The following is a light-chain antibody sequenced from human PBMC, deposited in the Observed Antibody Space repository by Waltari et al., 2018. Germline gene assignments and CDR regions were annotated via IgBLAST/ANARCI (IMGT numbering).Light chain of an antibody. CDR3: QAWDSSTAV. J-gene: IGLJ3*02. Sequence: SYELTQPPSVSVSPGQTASITCSGDKLGAKYACWYQQKAGQSPVLVIYRNSKRPSGIPELVSGSNSGNTATLTISGTQAMYEADYYCQAWDSSTAVFGGGTKLTVL. CDR2: RNS. CDR1: KLGAKY. V-gene: IGLV3-1*01.